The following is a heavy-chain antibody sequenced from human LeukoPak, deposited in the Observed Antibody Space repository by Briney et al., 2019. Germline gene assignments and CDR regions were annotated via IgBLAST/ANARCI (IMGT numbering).Heavy chain of an antibody. D-gene: IGHD1-26*01. CDR1: GFTFSSYW. CDR3: ARVRSGSSAGNYGMDV. CDR2: INSDGSST. V-gene: IGHV3-74*01. Sequence: GGSLRLSCAASGFTFSSYWMHWVRQARGKGLVWVSRINSDGSSTSYADSVKGRFTISRDNAKNTLYLQMNSLRAEDTAVYYCARVRSGSSAGNYGMDVWGQGTTVTVSS. J-gene: IGHJ6*02.